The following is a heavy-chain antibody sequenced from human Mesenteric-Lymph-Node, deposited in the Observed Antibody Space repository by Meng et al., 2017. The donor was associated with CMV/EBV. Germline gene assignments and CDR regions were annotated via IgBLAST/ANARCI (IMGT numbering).Heavy chain of an antibody. V-gene: IGHV3-7*01. CDR2: IIQDGSQT. J-gene: IGHJ4*02. D-gene: IGHD3-3*01. CDR1: GFTFSDYY. Sequence: GESLKISCAASGFTFSDYYMSWIRQAPGKGLEWVANIIQDGSQTYYVDSVQGRFTVSRDNAKNSLYLQMNSLRAEDTAIYYCAGAFYDFRSGYHGDFWGQGTLVTVSS. CDR3: AGAFYDFRSGYHGDF.